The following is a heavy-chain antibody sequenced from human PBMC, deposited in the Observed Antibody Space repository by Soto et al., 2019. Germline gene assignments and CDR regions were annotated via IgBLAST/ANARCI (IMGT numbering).Heavy chain of an antibody. CDR3: ARAFCTNGVCYYFFDY. CDR2: IYYDGSNR. J-gene: IGHJ4*01. Sequence: TGGSLRLSCAASGFTFGTYAMHWVRQAPGKGLEWVAVIYYDGSNRYYGDAVKGRFTISRDNSKSTLYLQMSSLRAEDTAVYYCARAFCTNGVCYYFFDYWGHGTRVTVSS. CDR1: GFTFGTYA. D-gene: IGHD2-8*01. V-gene: IGHV3-33*01.